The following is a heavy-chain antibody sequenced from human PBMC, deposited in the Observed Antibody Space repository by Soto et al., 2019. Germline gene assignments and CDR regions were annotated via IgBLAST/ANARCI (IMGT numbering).Heavy chain of an antibody. D-gene: IGHD3-9*01. CDR2: ISAYNGNT. CDR1: GYTFTTYA. CDR3: ARERRRPDYDILTCYYPFGY. J-gene: IGHJ4*02. Sequence: GASVKVSCKASGYTFTTYAISWVRQAPGQGLEWMGWISAYNGNTNYAQNLQGRVTMTTDTATNTAYMELRSLRSDDTAVYYCARERRRPDYDILTCYYPFGYWGQGTLLTVSS. V-gene: IGHV1-18*01.